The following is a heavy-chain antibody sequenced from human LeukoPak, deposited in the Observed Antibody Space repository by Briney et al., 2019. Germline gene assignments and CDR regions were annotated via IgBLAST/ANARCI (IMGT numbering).Heavy chain of an antibody. CDR1: GGSISCHC. J-gene: IGHJ3*02. V-gene: IGHV4-59*11. Sequence: SEILSLTLTGAGGSISCHCCSWIRQPPGKGREWIGYIYYSGSTNYNPSLKCRVTISVDTSKNQFSLKLSSVTAADTAVYYWARDVRGSAFDIWGQGTMVTVSS. CDR2: IYYSGST. CDR3: ARDVRGSAFDI. D-gene: IGHD3-10*02.